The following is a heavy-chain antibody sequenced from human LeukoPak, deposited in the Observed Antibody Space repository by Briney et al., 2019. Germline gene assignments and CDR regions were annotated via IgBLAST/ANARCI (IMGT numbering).Heavy chain of an antibody. D-gene: IGHD1-26*01. CDR3: ASGRSVGATVPFDY. CDR1: GGSISSGGYY. J-gene: IGHJ4*02. CDR2: IYYSGST. Sequence: PSQTLSLTCTVSGGSISSGGYYWSWIRQHPGKGLEWIGYIYYSGSTNYNPSLKSRVTISVDTSKNQFSLKLSSVTAADTAVYYCASGRSVGATVPFDYWGQGTLVTVSS. V-gene: IGHV4-31*03.